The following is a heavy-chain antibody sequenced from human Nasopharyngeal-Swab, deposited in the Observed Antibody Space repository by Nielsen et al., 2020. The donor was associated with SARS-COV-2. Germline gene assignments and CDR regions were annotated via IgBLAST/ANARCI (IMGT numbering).Heavy chain of an antibody. Sequence: GESLKISCAASGFTFSSYAMSWVRQAPGKGLEWVSAISGSGGSIYYADSVKGRFTISRDNSKNTLYLQMNSLRAEDTAVYYCAKDGSSSSRQYYFDYWGQGTLVTVSS. V-gene: IGHV3-23*01. D-gene: IGHD6-13*01. CDR2: ISGSGGSI. CDR3: AKDGSSSSRQYYFDY. CDR1: GFTFSSYA. J-gene: IGHJ4*02.